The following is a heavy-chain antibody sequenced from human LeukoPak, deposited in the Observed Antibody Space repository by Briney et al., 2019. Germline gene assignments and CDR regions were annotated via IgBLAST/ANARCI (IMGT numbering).Heavy chain of an antibody. CDR1: GFTFSSYA. CDR3: ARDPGSLPAAIGYCYYGMDV. CDR2: ISWNSGRI. V-gene: IGHV3-9*01. Sequence: GGSLRLSCAASGFTFSSYAMSWVRQAPGKGLEWVSGISWNSGRIGYADSVKGRFTISRDNAKNSLYLQMNSLRTEDTALYYCARDPGSLPAAIGYCYYGMDVWGQGATVTVSS. D-gene: IGHD2-2*02. J-gene: IGHJ6*02.